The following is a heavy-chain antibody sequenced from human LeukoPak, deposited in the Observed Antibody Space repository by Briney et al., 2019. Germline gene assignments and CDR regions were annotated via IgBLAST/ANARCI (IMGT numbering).Heavy chain of an antibody. Sequence: GGSLRLSCTASGFTFGDYAMSWVRQAPGKGLEWVGFIRSKAYGGTTEYAASVKGRFTIPRDDSKSIAYLQMNSLKTEDTAVYYCTRDPTYDYDFWSGYSLAPGYWGQGTLVTVSS. V-gene: IGHV3-49*04. J-gene: IGHJ4*02. CDR2: IRSKAYGGTT. CDR1: GFTFGDYA. D-gene: IGHD3-3*01. CDR3: TRDPTYDYDFWSGYSLAPGY.